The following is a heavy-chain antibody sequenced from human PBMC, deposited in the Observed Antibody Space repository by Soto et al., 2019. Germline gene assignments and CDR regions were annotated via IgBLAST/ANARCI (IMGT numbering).Heavy chain of an antibody. CDR2: ISAHNGNT. Sequence: QVHLVQSGAAVKKPGASVKVSCKGSGYDFTTYGITWVRPAPGQGLEWMAWISAHNGNTDYAQKLQGRVTVTRDTSTSTAYMELRSLRSDDTAVYYCARGRYGDYWGQGALVTVSS. D-gene: IGHD1-1*01. J-gene: IGHJ4*02. V-gene: IGHV1-18*01. CDR1: GYDFTTYG. CDR3: ARGRYGDY.